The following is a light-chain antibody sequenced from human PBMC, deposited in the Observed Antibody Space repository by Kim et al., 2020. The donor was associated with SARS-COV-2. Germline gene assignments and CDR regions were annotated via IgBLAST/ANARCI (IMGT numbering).Light chain of an antibody. V-gene: IGKV3-20*01. Sequence: SPGERATLSCRACQSVGSTSLGWYQQKPGQAPSLLIYVVSSRASGIPDRFSGSGSVTDFTLTISRLEPEDFAGYYCQQYGSSPRTFGQGTKVDIK. J-gene: IGKJ1*01. CDR1: QSVGSTS. CDR2: VVS. CDR3: QQYGSSPRT.